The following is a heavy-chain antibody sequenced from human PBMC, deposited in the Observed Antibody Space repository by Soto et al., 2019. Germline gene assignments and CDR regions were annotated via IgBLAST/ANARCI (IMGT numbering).Heavy chain of an antibody. CDR2: IIPILGIA. V-gene: IGHV1-69*02. CDR1: GGTFSSYT. Sequence: QVQLVQSGAEVKKPGSSVKVSCKASGGTFSSYTISWVRQAPGQGLEWMGRIIPILGIANYAQKFQGRVTIPADKSTSTAYMELSSLRSEDTAVYYCASSPGSNWNDGYYYYGMDVWGQGTTVTVSS. J-gene: IGHJ6*02. D-gene: IGHD1-1*01. CDR3: ASSPGSNWNDGYYYYGMDV.